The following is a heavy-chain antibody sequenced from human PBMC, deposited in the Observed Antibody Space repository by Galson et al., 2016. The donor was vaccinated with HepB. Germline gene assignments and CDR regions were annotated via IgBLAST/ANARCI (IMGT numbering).Heavy chain of an antibody. CDR1: GGSISPYF. CDR2: IYFSGTT. D-gene: IGHD4-23*01. V-gene: IGHV4-59*01. J-gene: IGHJ3*02. CDR3: ARSYGGYAFDI. Sequence: ETLSLTCPVSGGSISPYFWSWIRRPPGKGLEWIAYIYFSGTTNYNPSLKSRVTISLDTSKGQFSLKVTSVTAADSAVYYCARSYGGYAFDIWGQGTMVTASS.